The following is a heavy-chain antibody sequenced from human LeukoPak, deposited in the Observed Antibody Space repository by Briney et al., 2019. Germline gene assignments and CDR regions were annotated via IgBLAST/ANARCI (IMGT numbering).Heavy chain of an antibody. CDR2: ISSSSYI. J-gene: IGHJ4*02. Sequence: GGSLRLSCAASGFTFSSYSMNWVRQAPGKGLEWVSSISSSSYIYHADSVKGRFTISRDNAKNSLYLQMNSLRAEDTAVYYCARAEIHYYDSSGYYKDYWGQGTLVTVSS. V-gene: IGHV3-21*01. D-gene: IGHD3-22*01. CDR1: GFTFSSYS. CDR3: ARAEIHYYDSSGYYKDY.